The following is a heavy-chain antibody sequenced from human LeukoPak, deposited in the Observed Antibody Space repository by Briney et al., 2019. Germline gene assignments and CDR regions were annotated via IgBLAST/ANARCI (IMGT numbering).Heavy chain of an antibody. CDR1: GYSISSGYY. Sequence: SGTLSLTCTVSGYSISSGYYWGWIRQPPGKGLEWIGSIYHSGSTYYNPSLKSRVTISVDTSKNQFSLKLSSVTAADTAVYYCARELPHYGSGGNDYWGQGTLVTVSS. J-gene: IGHJ4*02. CDR2: IYHSGST. V-gene: IGHV4-38-2*02. D-gene: IGHD3-10*01. CDR3: ARELPHYGSGGNDY.